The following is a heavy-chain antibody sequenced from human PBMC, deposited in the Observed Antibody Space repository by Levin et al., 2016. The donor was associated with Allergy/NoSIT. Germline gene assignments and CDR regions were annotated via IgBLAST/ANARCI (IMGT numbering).Heavy chain of an antibody. CDR1: GFTFSNYN. Sequence: GESLKISCAASGFTFSNYNVHWVRQAPDRGLEWVALIWYDGSNHYHADSVKGRFIISRDNSKNTFYLQMNSLRLEDTAVYYCARDGVPWFHSGMDVWGQGTTVTVS. CDR2: IWYDGSNH. V-gene: IGHV3-33*01. D-gene: IGHD3-10*01. CDR3: ARDGVPWFHSGMDV. J-gene: IGHJ6*02.